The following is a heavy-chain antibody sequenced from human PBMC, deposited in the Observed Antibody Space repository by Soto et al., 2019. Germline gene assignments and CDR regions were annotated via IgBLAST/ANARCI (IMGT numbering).Heavy chain of an antibody. D-gene: IGHD3-9*01. CDR1: GGSFSGYY. CDR2: VYHSGST. CDR3: GGLEGLATISYYFDY. J-gene: IGHJ4*02. Sequence: SETLSLTCAVYGGSFSGYYWSWIRQPPGKGLEWIGGVYHSGSTNYNPSLESRVTISVDKSKNQFSLKLMSLSAADTAVYYCGGLEGLATISYYFDYWGQGALVTVSS. V-gene: IGHV4-34*01.